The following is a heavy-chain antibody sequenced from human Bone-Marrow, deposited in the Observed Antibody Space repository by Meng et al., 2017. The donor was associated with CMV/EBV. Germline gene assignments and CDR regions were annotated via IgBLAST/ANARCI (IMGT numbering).Heavy chain of an antibody. D-gene: IGHD2-2*01. CDR2: IKQDGSEK. CDR3: ARVFEGDIVVGAGFDY. V-gene: IGHV3-7*01. J-gene: IGHJ4*02. CDR1: GFTFSSYG. Sequence: GESLKISCAASGFTFSSYGMHWVRQAPGKGLEWVANIKQDGSEKYYVDSVKGRFTISRDNAKNSLYLQMNSLRAEDTAVYYCARVFEGDIVVGAGFDYWGQGTLVTVSS.